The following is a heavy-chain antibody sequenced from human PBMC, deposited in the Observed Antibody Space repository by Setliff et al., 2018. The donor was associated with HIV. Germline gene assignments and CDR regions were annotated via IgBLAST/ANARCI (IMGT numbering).Heavy chain of an antibody. CDR2: VNPSGRT. CDR3: ARANWGSPPDY. V-gene: IGHV4-34*01. CDR1: GGSFSGYY. Sequence: SETLSLTCAVYGGSFSGYYWSWIRQPPGKGLEWIGEVNPSGRTNYSPSLKSRVTISEDTSKSQFSLRLTSVTAADTAVYYCARANWGSPPDYWGQGTLVTVSS. J-gene: IGHJ4*02. D-gene: IGHD7-27*01.